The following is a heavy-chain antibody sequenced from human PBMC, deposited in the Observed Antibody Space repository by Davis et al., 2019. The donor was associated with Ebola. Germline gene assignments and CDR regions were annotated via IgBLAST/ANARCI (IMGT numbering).Heavy chain of an antibody. V-gene: IGHV1-2*02. J-gene: IGHJ4*02. Sequence: ASVKVSCKASGYTFTGYYMHWVRQAPGQGLEWMGWINPNSGGTNYAQKFQGRVTMTRDTSISPAYMELSRLRSDDTAVYYCARRPGGSYGGNKNYFDYWGQGTLVTVSS. CDR1: GYTFTGYY. CDR2: INPNSGGT. CDR3: ARRPGGSYGGNKNYFDY. D-gene: IGHD4-23*01.